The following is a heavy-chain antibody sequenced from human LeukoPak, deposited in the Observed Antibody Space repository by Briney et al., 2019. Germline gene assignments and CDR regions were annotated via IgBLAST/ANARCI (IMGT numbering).Heavy chain of an antibody. Sequence: PGRSLRLSCAAPGFTFSTYGMHWVRQAPGKGLEWVAVIWSDGNNKFYAGSVKGRFTFSRDNSRNTLSLQMNSLRAEDTAVYYCVKERGPFDAFDIWGQGTMVTVSS. J-gene: IGHJ3*02. CDR3: VKERGPFDAFDI. CDR2: IWSDGNNK. V-gene: IGHV3-33*06. CDR1: GFTFSTYG.